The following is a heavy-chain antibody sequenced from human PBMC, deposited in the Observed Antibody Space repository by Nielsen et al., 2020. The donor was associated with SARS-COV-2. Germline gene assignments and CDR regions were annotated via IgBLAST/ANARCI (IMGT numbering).Heavy chain of an antibody. V-gene: IGHV1-18*01. Sequence: ASVKVSCKASGYTFTSYGISWVRQAPGQGLEWMGWISAYNGNTNYAQKLQGRVTMTTDTSTSTAYMELRSLRSDDTAVYYCARDLLENTYYDFWRGSGGMDVWGQGTTVTVSS. J-gene: IGHJ6*02. CDR3: ARDLLENTYYDFWRGSGGMDV. D-gene: IGHD3-3*01. CDR2: ISAYNGNT. CDR1: GYTFTSYG.